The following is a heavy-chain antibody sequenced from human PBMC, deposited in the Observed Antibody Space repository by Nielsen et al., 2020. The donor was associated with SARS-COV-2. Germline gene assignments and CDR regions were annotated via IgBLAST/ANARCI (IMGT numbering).Heavy chain of an antibody. V-gene: IGHV3-11*04. CDR1: GFIFSDYY. CDR2: ISDSGITI. CDR3: ARDPYYGSGTFRFYGMDL. Sequence: GESLKISCAASGFIFSDYYMGWVRQAPGKGLEWVSYISDSGITIYYADSVRGRFTISRDNAKNSLYLQMDSLRAEDTALYYCARDPYYGSGTFRFYGMDLWGQGTTVTVSS. D-gene: IGHD3-10*01. J-gene: IGHJ6*02.